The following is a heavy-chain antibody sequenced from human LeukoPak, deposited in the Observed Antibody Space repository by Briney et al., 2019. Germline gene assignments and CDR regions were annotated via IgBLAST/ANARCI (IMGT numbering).Heavy chain of an antibody. CDR1: GGSISSYY. D-gene: IGHD2-2*02. CDR2: IYYSGST. V-gene: IGHV4-59*01. CDR3: ARYYCSSTSCYTLYYYYMDV. J-gene: IGHJ6*03. Sequence: SETLSLTCTVSGGSISSYYWSWIRQPPGKGLEWIGYIYYSGSTNYNPSLKSRVTISVDTSKNQFSLKLSSVTAADTAVYYCARYYCSSTSCYTLYYYYMDVWGKGTTVTVSS.